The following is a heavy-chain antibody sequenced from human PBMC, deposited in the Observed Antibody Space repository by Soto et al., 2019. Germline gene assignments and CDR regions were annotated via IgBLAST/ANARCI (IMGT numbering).Heavy chain of an antibody. CDR1: GFTFSTYN. Sequence: EVQLVESGGGLVQPGGSLRLSCAASGFTFSTYNLNWVRQAPGKGLEWVSYISGSSATIYYADSVKDRFTISRDNGKNLLYLQMNSLRDEDTAVYFCARELYSSGRSFDYWGQGTLVTVSS. CDR3: ARELYSSGRSFDY. J-gene: IGHJ4*02. D-gene: IGHD6-19*01. CDR2: ISGSSATI. V-gene: IGHV3-48*02.